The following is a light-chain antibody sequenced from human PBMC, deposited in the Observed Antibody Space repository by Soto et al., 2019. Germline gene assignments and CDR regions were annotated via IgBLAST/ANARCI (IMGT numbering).Light chain of an antibody. CDR1: QGISNY. CDR2: ASS. J-gene: IGKJ4*01. CDR3: QKYNSAPLP. V-gene: IGKV1-27*01. Sequence: DIQMTQSPSSLSASVGDRVTITCRASQGISNYLAWYQQKPGKVPKLLIYASSPLQSGVPSRFSGSGYGTDFTLTISSLQPEDVATYYCQKYNSAPLPFGGGPKVEIK.